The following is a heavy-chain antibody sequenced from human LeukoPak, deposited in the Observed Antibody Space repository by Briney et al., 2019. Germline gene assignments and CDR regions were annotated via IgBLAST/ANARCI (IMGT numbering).Heavy chain of an antibody. CDR3: ARDGMVRGVSNAFDI. J-gene: IGHJ3*02. V-gene: IGHV3-21*01. CDR1: GFTFSSYS. Sequence: GGSLRLSCAASGFTFSSYSMNWVRQAPGKGLEWVSSISSSSSYIYYADSVKGRFTISRDNAKNSLYLQMNSLRAEDTAVYYCARDGMVRGVSNAFDIWGQGIMVTVSS. D-gene: IGHD3-10*01. CDR2: ISSSSSYI.